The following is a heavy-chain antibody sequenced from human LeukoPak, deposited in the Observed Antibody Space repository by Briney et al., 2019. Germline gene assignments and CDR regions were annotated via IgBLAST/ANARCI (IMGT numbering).Heavy chain of an antibody. D-gene: IGHD3-3*01. CDR1: GGSFSGYY. V-gene: IGHV4-34*01. CDR3: ARGARGFWSGYYWDWFDP. Sequence: PSETLSLTCAVYGGSFSGYYWSWIRQPPGKGLKWMGEINHSGSTNYNPSLKSRATISVHTSNNQFSLKLSSVTAAVTAVYSCARGARGFWSGYYWDWFDPWGQGTLVTVSS. CDR2: INHSGST. J-gene: IGHJ5*02.